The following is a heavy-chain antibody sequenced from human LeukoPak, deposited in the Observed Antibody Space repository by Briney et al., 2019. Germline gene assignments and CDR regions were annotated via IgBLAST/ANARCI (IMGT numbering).Heavy chain of an antibody. CDR3: ARRPLWFGESPEYYFDY. CDR2: IYPGDSDT. CDR1: GYIFTSYW. J-gene: IGHJ4*02. D-gene: IGHD3-10*01. V-gene: IGHV5-51*01. Sequence: GASLKISCKGSGYIFTSYWIGWVRQMPGKGLEWMGIIYPGDSDTRYSPSFQGQVTISADKSISTAYLQWSSLKASDTAMYYCARRPLWFGESPEYYFDYWGQGTLVTVSS.